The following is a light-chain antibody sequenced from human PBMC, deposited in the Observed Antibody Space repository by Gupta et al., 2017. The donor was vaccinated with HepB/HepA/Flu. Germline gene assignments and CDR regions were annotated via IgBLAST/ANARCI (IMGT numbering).Light chain of an antibody. V-gene: IGLV2-18*02. CDR2: EVS. J-gene: IGLJ1*01. CDR1: SSDVGSYNR. CDR3: SSYTTSSTFV. Sequence: QSALTQPPSVSGSPGQSVTISCTGTSSDVGSYNRVSWYQQPPGTAPKLMIFEVSLRPSGVPERFSGSKSGNTASLTISGLQAEDEADYYCSSYTTSSTFVFGTGTKVTVL.